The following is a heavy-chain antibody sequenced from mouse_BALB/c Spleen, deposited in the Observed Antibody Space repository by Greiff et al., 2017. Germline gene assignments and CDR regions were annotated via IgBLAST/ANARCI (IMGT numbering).Heavy chain of an antibody. D-gene: IGHD2-1*01. CDR2: IDPENGDT. J-gene: IGHJ4*01. CDR3: NVLYYGNYDAMDY. Sequence: VQLQQSGAELVRSGASVKLSCTASGFNFKDYYMHWVKQRPEQGLEWIGWIDPENGDTEYAPKFQGKATMTADTSSNTAYLQLSSLTSEDTAVYYCNVLYYGNYDAMDYWGQGTSVTVSS. CDR1: GFNFKDYY. V-gene: IGHV14-4*02.